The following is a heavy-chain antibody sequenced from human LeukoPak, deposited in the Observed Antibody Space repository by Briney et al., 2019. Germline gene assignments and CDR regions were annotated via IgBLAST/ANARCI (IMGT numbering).Heavy chain of an antibody. Sequence: EASVKVSCKASGYTFTSYDINWVRQATGQGLEWMGWMNPNSGNTGYAQKFQGRVTMTRNTSISTAYMELSSLRSEDTAVYYCARGGGEGDMMEYWFAPWGQGTLVTVSS. V-gene: IGHV1-8*01. CDR3: ARGGGEGDMMEYWFAP. D-gene: IGHD2-15*01. CDR2: MNPNSGNT. CDR1: GYTFTSYD. J-gene: IGHJ5*02.